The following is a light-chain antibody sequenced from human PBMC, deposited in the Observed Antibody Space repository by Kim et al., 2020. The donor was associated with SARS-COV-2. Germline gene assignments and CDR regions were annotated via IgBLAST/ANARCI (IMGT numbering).Light chain of an antibody. CDR3: AAWDDSLNGRI. CDR1: SSNIGIHT. Sequence: QSVLTQPPSASGTPGLRVIISCSGSSSNIGIHTVNWYQHLPGTAPKLLIYSNNQRPSGVPDRFSGSKSGTSASLAISRLQSGDEADYYCAAWDDSLNGRIFGGGTQLTVL. V-gene: IGLV1-44*01. CDR2: SNN. J-gene: IGLJ2*01.